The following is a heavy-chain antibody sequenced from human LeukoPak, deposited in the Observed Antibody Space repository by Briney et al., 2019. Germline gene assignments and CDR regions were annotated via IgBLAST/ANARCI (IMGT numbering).Heavy chain of an antibody. V-gene: IGHV1-69*05. J-gene: IGHJ6*03. CDR1: GGTFSSYA. CDR2: IIPIFGTA. D-gene: IGHD6-13*01. CDR3: ARVSAAAGYYYYYMDV. Sequence: ASVKVSCKASGGTFSSYAISWVRQAPGQGFEWMGGIIPIFGTANYAQKFQGRVTITTDESTSTAYMELSSLRSEDTAVYYCARVSAAAGYYYYYMDVWGKGTTVTVSS.